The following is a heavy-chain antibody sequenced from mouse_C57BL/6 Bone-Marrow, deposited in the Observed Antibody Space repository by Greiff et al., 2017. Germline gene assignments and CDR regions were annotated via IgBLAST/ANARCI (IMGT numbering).Heavy chain of an antibody. V-gene: IGHV1-55*01. Sequence: QVQLQQPGAELVKPGASVKMSCKASGYTFTSYWITWVKQRPGQGLEWIGDIYPGSGSTNYNEKFKSKATLTVDTSSSTAYMQLSSLTSEDSAVYYVARSGDGSSCDFDYWGRGTALTVSS. CDR1: GYTFTSYW. CDR2: IYPGSGST. J-gene: IGHJ2*01. CDR3: ARSGDGSSCDFDY. D-gene: IGHD1-1*01.